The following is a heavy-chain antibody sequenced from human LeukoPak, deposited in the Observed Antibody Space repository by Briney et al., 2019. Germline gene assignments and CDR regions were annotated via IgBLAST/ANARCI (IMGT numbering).Heavy chain of an antibody. V-gene: IGHV1-69*13. J-gene: IGHJ6*02. CDR2: IIPIFGTA. CDR3: ARRTRNGMDV. D-gene: IGHD1-14*01. CDR1: GGTFSSYA. Sequence: SVKVSCTASGGTFSSYAISWVRQAPGQGLEWMGGIIPIFGTANYAQKFQGRVTITADESTSTAYMELSSLRSEDTAVYYCARRTRNGMDVWGQGTTVTVSS.